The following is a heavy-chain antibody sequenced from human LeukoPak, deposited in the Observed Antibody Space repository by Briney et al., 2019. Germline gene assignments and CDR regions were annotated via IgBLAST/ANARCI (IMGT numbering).Heavy chain of an antibody. CDR3: ARHGYSSTTGDY. Sequence: PSETLSLTCAVYGENFSIYFYSWIRQPPGKGLEWIGEINHGGSTSYNPSLKSRVTISVDTSKNQFSLKLSSVTAADTAVYYCARHGYSSTTGDYWGQGTLVTVSS. V-gene: IGHV4-34*01. D-gene: IGHD6-13*01. CDR1: GENFSIYF. CDR2: INHGGST. J-gene: IGHJ4*02.